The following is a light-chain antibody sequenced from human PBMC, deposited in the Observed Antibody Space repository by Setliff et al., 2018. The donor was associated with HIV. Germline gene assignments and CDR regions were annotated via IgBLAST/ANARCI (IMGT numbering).Light chain of an antibody. J-gene: IGLJ1*01. CDR1: SSDIGGYNY. V-gene: IGLV2-14*01. CDR3: SSYTSSSTLYV. CDR2: EVS. Sequence: QSALTQPPSASGSPGQSVTISCSGTSSDIGGYNYLSWYQQHPGKAPKMLIYEVSDRPSGVSNRFSGAKSGNTASLTISGLQAEDEADYYCSSYTSSSTLYVFGTGTKVTVL.